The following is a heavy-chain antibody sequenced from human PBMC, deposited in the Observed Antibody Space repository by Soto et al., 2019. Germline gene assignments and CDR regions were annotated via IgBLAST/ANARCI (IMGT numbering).Heavy chain of an antibody. CDR1: GFTFSSYG. Sequence: QVQLVESGGGVVQPGRSLRLSCAASGFTFSSYGMHWVRQAPGKGLEWVAVISYDGSNKYYADSVKGRFTISRDNSKNTLYLQMNCLRAEDTAVYYCAKMGGYSGYGFDYWGQGTLVTVSS. V-gene: IGHV3-30*18. CDR2: ISYDGSNK. J-gene: IGHJ4*02. D-gene: IGHD5-12*01. CDR3: AKMGGYSGYGFDY.